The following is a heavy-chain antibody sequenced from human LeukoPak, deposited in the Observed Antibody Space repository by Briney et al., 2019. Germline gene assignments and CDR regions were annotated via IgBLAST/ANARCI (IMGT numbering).Heavy chain of an antibody. D-gene: IGHD1-26*01. CDR3: ARDRGSYFSDAFDI. V-gene: IGHV1-2*02. Sequence: ASVKVSCKASGYTFTGYYMHWVRQAPGQGLEWMGWINPNSGGTNYAQKFQGRVTMTRDTSISTAYMELSRLRSDDTAGYYCARDRGSYFSDAFDIWGQGTMVTVSS. J-gene: IGHJ3*02. CDR1: GYTFTGYY. CDR2: INPNSGGT.